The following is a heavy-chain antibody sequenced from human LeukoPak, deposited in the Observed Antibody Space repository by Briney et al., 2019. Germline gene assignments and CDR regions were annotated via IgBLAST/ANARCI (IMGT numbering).Heavy chain of an antibody. CDR2: INSGGSST. CDR1: GFTFSSYW. Sequence: PGGSLRLSCAASGFTFSSYWMHWVRQAPGKGLVWVSRINSGGSSTSYADSVKGRFTISRDNAKNTLYLQMNSLRAEDTAVYYCARDLSSSWYSWPSDYWGQGTLVTVSS. J-gene: IGHJ4*02. D-gene: IGHD6-13*01. CDR3: ARDLSSSWYSWPSDY. V-gene: IGHV3-74*01.